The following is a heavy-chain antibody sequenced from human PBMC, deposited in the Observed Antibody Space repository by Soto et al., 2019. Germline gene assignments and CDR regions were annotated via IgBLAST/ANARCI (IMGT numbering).Heavy chain of an antibody. V-gene: IGHV3-48*02. CDR1: GFIFSSYS. J-gene: IGHJ6*02. CDR2: ISSSSTI. CDR3: ARVGLYYYDSSGYYKHYYYYGMDV. D-gene: IGHD3-22*01. Sequence: GSLRLSCAASGFIFSSYSMNWVRQAPGKGLEWVSSISSSSTIYYADSVKGRFTISRDNAKNSLYLQMNSLRDEDTAVYYCARVGLYYYDSSGYYKHYYYYGMDVWGQGTTVTVSS.